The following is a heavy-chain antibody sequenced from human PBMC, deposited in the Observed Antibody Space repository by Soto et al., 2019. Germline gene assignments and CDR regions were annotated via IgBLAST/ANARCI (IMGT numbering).Heavy chain of an antibody. V-gene: IGHV3-21*01. Sequence: EVQLVESGGGLVKPGGSLRLSCAASGFTFSSYSMNWVRQAPGKGLEWVSSISSSSSYIYYADSVKGRFTISRDNAKNSLYLQMNSLRAEDTAVYYCARGSARWGSSSWYDDAFDIWGQGTMVTVSS. CDR2: ISSSSSYI. J-gene: IGHJ3*02. CDR1: GFTFSSYS. D-gene: IGHD6-13*01. CDR3: ARGSARWGSSSWYDDAFDI.